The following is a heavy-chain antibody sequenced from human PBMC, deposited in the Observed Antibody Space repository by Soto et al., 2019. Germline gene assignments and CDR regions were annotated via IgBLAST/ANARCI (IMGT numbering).Heavy chain of an antibody. D-gene: IGHD3-3*01. CDR2: IWYDGSNK. Sequence: QVQLVESGGGVVQPGRSLRLSCAASGFTFSSYGMHWVRQAPGKGLEWVAVIWYDGSNKYYADSVKGRFTISRDNSKNTLYLQMNSLRAEDTAVYYCARDYDFWSGYPLPRYWGQGTLVTVSS. J-gene: IGHJ4*02. V-gene: IGHV3-33*01. CDR1: GFTFSSYG. CDR3: ARDYDFWSGYPLPRY.